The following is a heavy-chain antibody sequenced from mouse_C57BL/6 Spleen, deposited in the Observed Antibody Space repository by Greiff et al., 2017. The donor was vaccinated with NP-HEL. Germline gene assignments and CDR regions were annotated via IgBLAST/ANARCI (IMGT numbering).Heavy chain of an antibody. V-gene: IGHV14-4*01. CDR3: TSLFPV. CDR2: IDPENGDT. Sequence: VQLQQSGAELVRPGASVKLSCTASGFNIKDDYMHWVKQRPEQGLEWIGWIDPENGDTEYASKFQGKATITADPSSNTAYLQLSSLTSEDTAVYYCTSLFPVWGTGTTVTVSS. J-gene: IGHJ1*03. CDR1: GFNIKDDY. D-gene: IGHD1-1*01.